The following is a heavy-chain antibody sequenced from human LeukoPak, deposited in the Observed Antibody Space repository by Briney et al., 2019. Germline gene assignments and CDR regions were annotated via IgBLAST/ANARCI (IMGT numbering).Heavy chain of an antibody. V-gene: IGHV3-21*01. D-gene: IGHD3-22*01. J-gene: IGHJ4*02. CDR1: GFTFSNYN. Sequence: PGGSLRLSCAASGFTFSNYNMNWVRQAPGKGLEWVSSISSSSSYIYYADSVKGRFTVSRDNAKKSLYLQMNSLRAEDTAVYYCGRSQNYNDSSGYSYWGQGTLVTVSS. CDR2: ISSSSSYI. CDR3: GRSQNYNDSSGYSY.